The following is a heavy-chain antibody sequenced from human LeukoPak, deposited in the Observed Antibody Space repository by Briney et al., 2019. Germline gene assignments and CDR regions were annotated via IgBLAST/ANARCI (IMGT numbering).Heavy chain of an antibody. Sequence: GGSLRLSCAASGFIFSSYSMNWVRQAPGKGLEWVSSISNSGIHMFYADSVKGRFTMSRDNGKNSLFLQMNSLRAEDTAVYYCATGVGTTTYFDYWGQGTLVTVSS. CDR1: GFIFSSYS. CDR3: ATGVGTTTYFDY. J-gene: IGHJ4*02. CDR2: ISNSGIHM. D-gene: IGHD1-26*01. V-gene: IGHV3-21*01.